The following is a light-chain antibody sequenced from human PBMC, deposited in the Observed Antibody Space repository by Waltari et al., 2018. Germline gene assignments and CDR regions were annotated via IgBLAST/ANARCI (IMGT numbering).Light chain of an antibody. V-gene: IGKV1-39*01. J-gene: IGKJ2*01. CDR2: AAS. Sequence: DIQMTQSPSSLSASVGDRVTITCRASEDLGRYLNWYQQKPGKAPKLLIYAASTLESGVPSRFSGSGSGTDFALTISSLQPKDFATYYCQVRHAFGQGTKLEIK. CDR3: QVRHA. CDR1: EDLGRY.